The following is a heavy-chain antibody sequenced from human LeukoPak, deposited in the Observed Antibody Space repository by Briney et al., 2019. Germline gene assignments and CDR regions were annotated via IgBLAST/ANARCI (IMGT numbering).Heavy chain of an antibody. CDR2: IYYSGST. Sequence: SETLCLTCAVYGGSFSGYYWSWIRQPPGKGLEWIGYIYYSGSTNYNPSLKSRVAISVDTSKNQFSLKLSSVTAADTAVYYCARWSGSYYGVFDYWGQGTLVTVSS. CDR3: ARWSGSYYGVFDY. V-gene: IGHV4-59*08. D-gene: IGHD1-26*01. J-gene: IGHJ4*02. CDR1: GGSFSGYY.